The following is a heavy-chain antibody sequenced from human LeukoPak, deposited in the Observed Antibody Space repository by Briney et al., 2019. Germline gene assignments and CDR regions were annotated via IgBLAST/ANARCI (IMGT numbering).Heavy chain of an antibody. Sequence: SETLSLTCAVYGGSFSGYYWSWIRQPPGKGLVCIGEINHSGSTNYNPSLKSRVTISVDTSKNQFSLKLSSVTAEDTAVYYAERRTPRLSAFRGYWGQGTLVIVSS. J-gene: IGHJ4*02. D-gene: IGHD3-16*02. CDR1: GGSFSGYY. CDR3: ERRTPRLSAFRGY. CDR2: INHSGST. V-gene: IGHV4-34*01.